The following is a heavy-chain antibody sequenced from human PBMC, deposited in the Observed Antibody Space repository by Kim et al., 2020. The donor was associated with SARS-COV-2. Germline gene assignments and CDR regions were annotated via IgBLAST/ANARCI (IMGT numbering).Heavy chain of an antibody. V-gene: IGHV5-51*01. CDR3: ARDGVGLRGVYEY. CDR1: GYTFTPYW. Sequence: GESLKISCKGSGYTFTPYWIAWVRQMPGKGLEWMGIIYPGDSDTTYSPSFQGQVTISADKSISTAYLQWNSLKASDTAIYYCARDGVGLRGVYEYWGQGTLVTVFS. J-gene: IGHJ4*02. D-gene: IGHD3-10*01. CDR2: IYPGDSDT.